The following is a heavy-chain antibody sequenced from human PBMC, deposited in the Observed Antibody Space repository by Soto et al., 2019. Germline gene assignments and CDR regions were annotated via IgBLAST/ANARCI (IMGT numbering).Heavy chain of an antibody. CDR2: IWYDGSNK. D-gene: IGHD2-2*02. Sequence: PGGSLRLSCAASGFTFSSYGMHWVRQAPGKGLEWVAVIWYDGSNKYYADSVKGRFTISRDNSKNTLYLQMNSLRAEDTAVYYCARDRKTYTRFPGYWGQGTLVTVSS. CDR3: ARDRKTYTRFPGY. V-gene: IGHV3-33*01. CDR1: GFTFSSYG. J-gene: IGHJ4*02.